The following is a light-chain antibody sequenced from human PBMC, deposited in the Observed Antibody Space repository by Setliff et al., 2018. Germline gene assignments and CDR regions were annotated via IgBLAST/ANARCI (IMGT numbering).Light chain of an antibody. CDR3: NAYASDTTYV. CDR2: EVT. CDR1: NSDVGGYNY. Sequence: QSALTQPAAVSGSPGQSIAISCAGTNSDVGGYNYVSWYQQHPNKAPKLLIYEVTKRPSGVSDRFSGSKSSNTAYLTISGLQTEDEAEYYCNAYASDTTYVFGSGTKVTVL. V-gene: IGLV2-14*03. J-gene: IGLJ1*01.